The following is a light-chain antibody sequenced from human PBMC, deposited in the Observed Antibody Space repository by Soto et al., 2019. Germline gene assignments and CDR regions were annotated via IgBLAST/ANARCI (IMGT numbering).Light chain of an antibody. J-gene: IGKJ1*01. V-gene: IGKV3-15*01. CDR2: GAS. CDR1: QSLTRN. CDR3: HRYDKSAQT. Sequence: EIVKTQSPASLSVYAGERVTLSCRASQSLTRNLAWYQHKPGQSPRLLIYGASARATGIPARFSGGGSGAEYTLTISSLQSEGLAVYYGHRYDKSAQTFGQGTKV.